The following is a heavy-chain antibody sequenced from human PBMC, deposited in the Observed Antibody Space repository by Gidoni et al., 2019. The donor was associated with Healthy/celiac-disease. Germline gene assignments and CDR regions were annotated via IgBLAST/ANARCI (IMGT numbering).Heavy chain of an antibody. CDR2: SRSKAYGGTT. Sequence: EVQLVESGGGLVKPGRSLRLSCTASGFTFGDYAMSWFRQAPGKGLEWVGFSRSKAYGGTTEYAASVKGRFTISRDDSKSIAYLQMNSLKTEDTAVYYCTRDSTMVRGVIIHYYYYMDVWGKGTTVTVSS. D-gene: IGHD3-10*01. CDR1: GFTFGDYA. J-gene: IGHJ6*03. CDR3: TRDSTMVRGVIIHYYYYMDV. V-gene: IGHV3-49*05.